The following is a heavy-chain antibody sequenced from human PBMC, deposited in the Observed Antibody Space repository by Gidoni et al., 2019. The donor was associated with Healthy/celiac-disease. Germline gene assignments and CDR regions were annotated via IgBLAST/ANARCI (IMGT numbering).Heavy chain of an antibody. CDR3: AKKYCSGGYCCLDS. Sequence: EVQLLQSGGGLVQPGGSLRLSCEASGLSFSSIAMNWVRQSPGKGLEWVSGISPSGGSTYYGDSMKGRFTISRDNSKNTLYLQMNSLRAEDTAMYYCAKKYCSGGYCCLDSWGQGTLVTVSP. J-gene: IGHJ4*02. CDR2: ISPSGGST. V-gene: IGHV3-23*01. D-gene: IGHD2-15*01. CDR1: GLSFSSIA.